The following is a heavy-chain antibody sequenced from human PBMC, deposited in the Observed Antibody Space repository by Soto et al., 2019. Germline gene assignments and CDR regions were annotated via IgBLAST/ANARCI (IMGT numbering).Heavy chain of an antibody. D-gene: IGHD5-18*01. V-gene: IGHV3-23*01. CDR2: ISGSGGST. CDR1: GFTFSSYA. J-gene: IGHJ2*01. Sequence: EVQLLESGGGLVQPGGSLRLSCAASGFTFSSYAMSWVRQAPGKGLEWVSAISGSGGSTYYADSVKGRFTISRDNSKNTLYLQMNSLRAEDTAVYYCAKVAVGYSYGYTYWYFDLWGRGTLVTVSS. CDR3: AKVAVGYSYGYTYWYFDL.